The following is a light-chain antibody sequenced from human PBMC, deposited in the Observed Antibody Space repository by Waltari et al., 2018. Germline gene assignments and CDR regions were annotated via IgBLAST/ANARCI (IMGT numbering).Light chain of an antibody. CDR1: QSLLHSNGKNY. J-gene: IGKJ5*01. Sequence: DIVMTQSPLSLPVTPGEPASMSCRSSQSLLHSNGKNYLNWYLQKPGQSPQLLIYSGSNRPSGVPDRFSGSGSGTDFTLKISSVEAEDVGVYYCMQALQTPRAITFGQGTRLEIK. V-gene: IGKV2-28*01. CDR2: SGS. CDR3: MQALQTPRAIT.